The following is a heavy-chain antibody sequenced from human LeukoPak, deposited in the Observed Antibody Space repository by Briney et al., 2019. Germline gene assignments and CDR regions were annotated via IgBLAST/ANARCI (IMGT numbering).Heavy chain of an antibody. CDR3: AKGSGSYGKDVEY. Sequence: GGSLRLSCAASGFTFSSYSMNWVRQAPGKGLEWVSSISSSSSYIYYADSVKGRFTISRDNSKNTLYLHMNSLRAEDTAVYYCAKGSGSYGKDVEYWGQGTLVTVSS. D-gene: IGHD1-26*01. CDR1: GFTFSSYS. V-gene: IGHV3-21*04. CDR2: ISSSSSYI. J-gene: IGHJ4*02.